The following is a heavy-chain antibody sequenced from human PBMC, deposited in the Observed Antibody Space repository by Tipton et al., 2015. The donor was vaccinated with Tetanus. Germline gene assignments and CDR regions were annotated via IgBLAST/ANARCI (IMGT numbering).Heavy chain of an antibody. Sequence: VQLVQSGAEVKKPGESLKISCAASGFTFDDYAMHWVRQAPGKGLEWVSGISWNSGSIGYADSVKGRFTISRDNAKNSLYLQMNSLRAGDTALYYCAKDGAAAGTSPFDYWGQGTLVTVSS. CDR1: GFTFDDYA. J-gene: IGHJ4*02. CDR2: ISWNSGSI. V-gene: IGHV3-9*01. D-gene: IGHD6-13*01. CDR3: AKDGAAAGTSPFDY.